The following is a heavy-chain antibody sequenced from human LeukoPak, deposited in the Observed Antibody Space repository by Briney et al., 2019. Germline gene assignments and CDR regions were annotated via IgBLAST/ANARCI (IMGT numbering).Heavy chain of an antibody. J-gene: IGHJ1*01. CDR1: GDSISSAFYY. CDR2: IYYSGST. Sequence: SQTLSLTCTVSGDSISSAFYYWSWIRQPPGKGLEWIGYIYYSGSTNYNPSFKSRVTISVDTSKNQFSLNLSSVTAADTAVYYCARMVVAATQRYFQHWGQGTLVTVSS. D-gene: IGHD2-15*01. CDR3: ARMVVAATQRYFQH. V-gene: IGHV4-61*01.